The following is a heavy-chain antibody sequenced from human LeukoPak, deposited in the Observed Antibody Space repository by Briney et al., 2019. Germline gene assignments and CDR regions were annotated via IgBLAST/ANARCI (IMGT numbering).Heavy chain of an antibody. D-gene: IGHD6-13*01. CDR1: GGTFSSYA. J-gene: IGHJ6*03. Sequence: VASVKVSCKASGGTFSSYAISWVRQAPGQGLEWMGRIIPIFGTANYAQKFQGRVTITTDEPTSTAYMELSSLRSEDTAVYYCASAGYYYYYYMDVWGKGTTVTVSS. V-gene: IGHV1-69*05. CDR2: IIPIFGTA. CDR3: ASAGYYYYYYMDV.